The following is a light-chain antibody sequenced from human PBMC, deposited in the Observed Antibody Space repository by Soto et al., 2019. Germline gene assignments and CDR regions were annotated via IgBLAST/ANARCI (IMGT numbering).Light chain of an antibody. V-gene: IGLV2-23*01. CDR1: STDVGSYNL. CDR2: EGA. CDR3: CSYAGRSRYV. Sequence: QSALTQPASVSGSPGQSVTISCTGTSTDVGSYNLASWYQQHPGKAPKLIIYEGARRPSGVSYRFSGSKSANTASLTISGLQAEDEADYYCCSYAGRSRYVFGTGTKVTVL. J-gene: IGLJ1*01.